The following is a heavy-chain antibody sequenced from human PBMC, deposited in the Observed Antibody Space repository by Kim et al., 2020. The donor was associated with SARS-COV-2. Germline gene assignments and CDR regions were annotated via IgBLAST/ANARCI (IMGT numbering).Heavy chain of an antibody. V-gene: IGHV1-69*13. CDR3: ARVTLGYYDSSGYYDY. CDR2: IIPIFGTA. CDR1: GGTFSSYA. J-gene: IGHJ4*02. D-gene: IGHD3-22*01. Sequence: SVKVSCKASGGTFSSYAISWVRQAPGQGLEWMGGIIPIFGTANYAQKFQGRVTITADESTSTAYMELSSLRSEDTAVYYCARVTLGYYDSSGYYDYWGQGTLVTVSS.